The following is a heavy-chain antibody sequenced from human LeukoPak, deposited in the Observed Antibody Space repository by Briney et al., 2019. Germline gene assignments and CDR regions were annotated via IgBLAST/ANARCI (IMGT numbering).Heavy chain of an antibody. CDR2: IYYSGST. CDR3: ARHYSSSWTNNYNWFDP. V-gene: IGHV4-39*01. J-gene: IGHJ5*02. D-gene: IGHD6-13*01. CDR1: GGSISSSSYY. Sequence: SETLSLTCTVSGGSISSSSYYWGWIRQPPGKGLEWIGSIYYSGSTYYNPSLKSRVTISVDTSKNQFSLKLSSVTAADTAAYYCARHYSSSWTNNYNWFDPWGQGTLVTVSS.